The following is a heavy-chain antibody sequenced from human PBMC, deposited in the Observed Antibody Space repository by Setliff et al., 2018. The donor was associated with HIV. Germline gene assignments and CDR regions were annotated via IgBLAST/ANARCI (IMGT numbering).Heavy chain of an antibody. Sequence: PGESLKISCNTSGYSFDIYWIGWVRQMPGKGLEWVAVIYPRDSDARYSPSFQGQVTISVDKSISATYLQWSSLKASDTAIYYCARQTLRSYGHTGGFEYWGQGALVTVSS. J-gene: IGHJ4*02. CDR1: GYSFDIYW. CDR3: ARQTLRSYGHTGGFEY. CDR2: IYPRDSDA. V-gene: IGHV5-51*01. D-gene: IGHD3-16*01.